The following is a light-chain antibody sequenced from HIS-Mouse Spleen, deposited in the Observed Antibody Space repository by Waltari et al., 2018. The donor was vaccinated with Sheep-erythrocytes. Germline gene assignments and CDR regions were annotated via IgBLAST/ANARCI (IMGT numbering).Light chain of an antibody. J-gene: IGLJ1*01. CDR2: DGS. CDR3: CSYAGSYNHV. CDR1: SSDVVGYNY. Sequence: QSALTQPRSVSGSPGQSVTISCTGTSSDVVGYNYVSWYQQHPGKAPKLMIYDGSKRPSGVPDRFSGAKSGNTASLTISGLQAEDEADYYCCSYAGSYNHVFATGTKVTVL. V-gene: IGLV2-11*01.